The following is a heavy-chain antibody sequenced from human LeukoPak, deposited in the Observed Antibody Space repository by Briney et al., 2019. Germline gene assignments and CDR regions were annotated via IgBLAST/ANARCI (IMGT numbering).Heavy chain of an antibody. J-gene: IGHJ3*02. CDR2: ISYDGSNK. CDR3: AKGYSSGWYDAFDI. V-gene: IGHV3-30*18. Sequence: GGSLRLSCAASGFSFSSYGMHWVRQAPGKGLEWVAVISYDGSNKYYADSVKGRFTISRDNSKNTLYLQMNSLRAEDTAVYYCAKGYSSGWYDAFDIWGQGTMVTVSS. D-gene: IGHD6-19*01. CDR1: GFSFSSYG.